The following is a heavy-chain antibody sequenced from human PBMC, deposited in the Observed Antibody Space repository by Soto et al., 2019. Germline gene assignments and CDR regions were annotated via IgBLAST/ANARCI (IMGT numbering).Heavy chain of an antibody. Sequence: ASVKVSCKASGYTFTGYYMHWVRQAPGQGLEWMGWINPNSGGTNYAQKFQGWVTMTRDTSISTAYMELSRLRSDDTAVYYCARSSDDSGVGARIGYYYYGMDVWGQGTTVTVSX. V-gene: IGHV1-2*04. J-gene: IGHJ6*02. CDR3: ARSSDDSGVGARIGYYYYGMDV. CDR1: GYTFTGYY. CDR2: INPNSGGT. D-gene: IGHD1-26*01.